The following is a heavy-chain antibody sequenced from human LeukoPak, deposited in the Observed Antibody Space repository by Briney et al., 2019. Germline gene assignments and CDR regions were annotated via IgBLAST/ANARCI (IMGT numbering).Heavy chain of an antibody. J-gene: IGHJ4*02. CDR1: GFTFSNHG. CDR3: AKDDAWLRFGE. CDR2: ISPSADIK. V-gene: IGHV3-23*01. Sequence: GGSLRLSCAASGFTFSNHGMNWVRQAPGKGLEWVLGISPSADIKYYADSVKRRFTISRDNSKNMLYLEVISLTADDTAVYYCAKDDAWLRFGEWSQGTLVTVSS. D-gene: IGHD3-10*01.